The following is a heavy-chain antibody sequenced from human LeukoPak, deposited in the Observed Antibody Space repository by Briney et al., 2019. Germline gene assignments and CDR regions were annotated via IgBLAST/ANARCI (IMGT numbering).Heavy chain of an antibody. CDR3: ARDSLRYCSGDSCYCNY. CDR2: ISSSGSTI. J-gene: IGHJ4*02. V-gene: IGHV3-48*03. Sequence: GSLRLSCAASGFTFSSYEMNWVRQAPGKGLEWVSYISSSGSTIYYADSVKGRFTISRDNAKNSLYLQMNSLRAEDTAVYSCARDSLRYCSGDSCYCNYWGQGTLVTVSS. D-gene: IGHD2-15*01. CDR1: GFTFSSYE.